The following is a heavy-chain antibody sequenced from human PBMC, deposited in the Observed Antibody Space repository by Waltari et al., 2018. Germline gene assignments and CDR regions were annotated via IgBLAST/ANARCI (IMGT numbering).Heavy chain of an antibody. CDR3: ARGSRITMIVVVGTNAFDI. Sequence: QVQLVQSGAEVKKPGASVKVSCKASGYTFTSYDINWVRQATGQGLEWMGWMNPNRCNTGYAQKFQGRVTMTRNTSISTAYMELSSLRSEDTAVYYCARGSRITMIVVVGTNAFDIWGQGTMVTVSS. CDR1: GYTFTSYD. D-gene: IGHD3-22*01. CDR2: MNPNRCNT. J-gene: IGHJ3*02. V-gene: IGHV1-8*02.